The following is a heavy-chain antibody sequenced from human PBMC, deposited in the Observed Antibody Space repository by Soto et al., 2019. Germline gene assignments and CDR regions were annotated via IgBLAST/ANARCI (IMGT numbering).Heavy chain of an antibody. V-gene: IGHV4-59*01. D-gene: IGHD5-12*01. CDR2: IYYTGST. CDR3: AREIGYSYYFDY. CDR1: GGSISNYY. Sequence: SETLSLTCTVSGGSISNYYWSWIRQSPGKGLEWIGYIYYTGSTNYNPSLKSRVTISVDTSKNQFSLKLSSVTAADTAVYYCAREIGYSYYFDYWGQGTLVTVSS. J-gene: IGHJ4*02.